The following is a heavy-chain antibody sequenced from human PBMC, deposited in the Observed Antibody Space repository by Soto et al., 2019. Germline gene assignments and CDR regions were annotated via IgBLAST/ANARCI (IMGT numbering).Heavy chain of an antibody. CDR2: ISSSCSTI. CDR3: VGPERQDDFLSGDAFDI. V-gene: IGHV3-48*03. D-gene: IGHD3-3*01. Sequence: GGSLRRSCSASGFTFNYYEMHWVRQAPGKGLEWVSYISSSCSTIYYAYPVRGRFTISRDIAKTSLYLQMNSLRAEDTAIYYFVGPERQDDFLSGDAFDIWGHGTMGTV. J-gene: IGHJ3*02. CDR1: GFTFNYYE.